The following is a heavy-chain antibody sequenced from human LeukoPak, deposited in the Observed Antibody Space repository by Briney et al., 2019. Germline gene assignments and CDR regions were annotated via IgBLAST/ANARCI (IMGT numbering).Heavy chain of an antibody. CDR3: ARVINIVVVVAATRTFGFFDY. Sequence: GGSLRLSCAASGFTFSTYWMSWVRQAPGKGLEWVANIKQDGSEKYYVDSVKGRFTISRDNAKNSLYLQMNSLRAEDTAVYYCARVINIVVVVAATRTFGFFDYWGQGTLVTVSS. D-gene: IGHD2-15*01. CDR1: GFTFSTYW. V-gene: IGHV3-7*01. CDR2: IKQDGSEK. J-gene: IGHJ4*02.